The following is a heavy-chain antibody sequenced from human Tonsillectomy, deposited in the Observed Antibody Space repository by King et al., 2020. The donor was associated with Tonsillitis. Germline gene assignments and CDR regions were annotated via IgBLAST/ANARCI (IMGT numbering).Heavy chain of an antibody. D-gene: IGHD1-26*01. CDR1: GFTFSSYG. CDR3: AKARAQSPRSRVDYFDY. Sequence: QLVQSGGGVVQPGRSLRLSCAASGFTFSSYGMHWVRQAPGKGLEWVAVISDDGSNKYYAESVKGRFTISRDNSKNTLYLQMNSLRAGETAVYYCAKARAQSPRSRVDYFDYWGQGTLVTVSS. CDR2: ISDDGSNK. J-gene: IGHJ4*02. V-gene: IGHV3-30*18.